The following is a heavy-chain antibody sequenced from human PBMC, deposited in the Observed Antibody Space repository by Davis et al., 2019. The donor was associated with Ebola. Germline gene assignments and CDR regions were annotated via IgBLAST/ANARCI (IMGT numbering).Heavy chain of an antibody. Sequence: SETLSLTCTVSGGSISSGGYYWSWIRQHPVKGLEWIGYIYYSGSTYYNPSLKSRVTISVDTSKNQFSLKLSSVTAADTAVYYCASTGDYGMDVWGKGTTVTVSS. V-gene: IGHV4-30-4*08. CDR1: GGSISSGGYY. CDR3: ASTGDYGMDV. D-gene: IGHD3-16*01. CDR2: IYYSGST. J-gene: IGHJ6*04.